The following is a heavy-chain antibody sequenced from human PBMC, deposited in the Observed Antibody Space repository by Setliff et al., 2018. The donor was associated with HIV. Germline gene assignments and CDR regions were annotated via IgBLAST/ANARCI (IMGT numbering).Heavy chain of an antibody. D-gene: IGHD3-22*01. V-gene: IGHV4-61*02. CDR1: GGSVSSGSYY. Sequence: SETLSLTCTVSGGSVSSGSYYWSWIRQPAGKGLEWIGRIYTSGSTNYNPSLKSRVTISVDTSKNQFSLKLSSVTAADTAVYFCARRDRGDYYDSSGYYQRWFDPWGRGTLVTVSS. J-gene: IGHJ5*02. CDR2: IYTSGST. CDR3: ARRDRGDYYDSSGYYQRWFDP.